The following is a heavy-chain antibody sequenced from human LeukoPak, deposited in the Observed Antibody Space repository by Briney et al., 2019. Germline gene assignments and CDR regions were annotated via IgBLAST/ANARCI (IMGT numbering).Heavy chain of an antibody. Sequence: GGSLRLSCAASGFTFSSYWMSWVRQAPGKGLEWVANIKQDGSEKYYVDSVKGRFTISRDNAKNSLYLQMNSLRAEDTAVYYCAREYHGGDYGDSPPIDYWGQGTLVTVSS. CDR3: AREYHGGDYGDSPPIDY. CDR1: GFTFSSYW. J-gene: IGHJ4*02. V-gene: IGHV3-7*01. CDR2: IKQDGSEK. D-gene: IGHD4-17*01.